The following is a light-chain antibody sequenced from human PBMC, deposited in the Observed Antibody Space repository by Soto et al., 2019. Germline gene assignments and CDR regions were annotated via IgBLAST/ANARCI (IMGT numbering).Light chain of an antibody. CDR1: QGISNY. Sequence: DIQITQSPSSLSASVGNRVTITCRASQGISNYLAWYQQKPGKVPKLLIYAASTLQSGVPSRFSGSGSGTEFALTISRLHPEDVATYYCQKYSSARWTFGQGTKVEI. V-gene: IGKV1-27*01. CDR3: QKYSSARWT. J-gene: IGKJ1*01. CDR2: AAS.